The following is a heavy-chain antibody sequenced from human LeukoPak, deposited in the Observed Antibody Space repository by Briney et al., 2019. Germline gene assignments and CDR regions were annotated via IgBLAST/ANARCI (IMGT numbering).Heavy chain of an antibody. Sequence: ASVKVSCKVSGYTFTGYYMHWVRQAPGQGLEWMGWINPNSGGTNYAQKFQGWVTMTRDTSISTAYMELSRLRSDDTAVYYCARRHCSGGTCCVDYWGQGTLVTVSS. J-gene: IGHJ4*02. CDR3: ARRHCSGGTCCVDY. CDR1: GYTFTGYY. V-gene: IGHV1-2*04. CDR2: INPNSGGT. D-gene: IGHD2-15*01.